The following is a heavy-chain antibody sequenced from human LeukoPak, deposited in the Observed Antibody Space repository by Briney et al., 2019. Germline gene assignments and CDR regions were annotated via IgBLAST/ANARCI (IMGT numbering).Heavy chain of an antibody. V-gene: IGHV3-74*01. D-gene: IGHD3-10*01. CDR3: GSVSEF. CDR2: INSDGSWT. CDR1: GFTFTNYW. J-gene: IGHJ4*02. Sequence: GGSLRLSCAASGFTFTNYWMRWVRQDPGTGLVWVSGINSDGSWTSYADSVKGRFTIPRDNAKNTLYLQMNSLRAEDTAVYYCGSVSEFWGQGTLVIVSS.